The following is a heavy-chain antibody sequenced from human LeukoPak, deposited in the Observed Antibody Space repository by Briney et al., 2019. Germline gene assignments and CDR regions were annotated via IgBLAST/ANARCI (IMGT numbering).Heavy chain of an antibody. Sequence: GGSLRLSCAASGFTFDDYGMSWVRQAPGKGLEWVSGINWSGGSTGYADSVKGRFTISRDNAKNSLYLQMNSLRAEDTALYYCARGARWYSSGWSCFDYWGQGTLVTVSS. J-gene: IGHJ4*02. V-gene: IGHV3-20*04. CDR3: ARGARWYSSGWSCFDY. D-gene: IGHD6-19*01. CDR1: GFTFDDYG. CDR2: INWSGGST.